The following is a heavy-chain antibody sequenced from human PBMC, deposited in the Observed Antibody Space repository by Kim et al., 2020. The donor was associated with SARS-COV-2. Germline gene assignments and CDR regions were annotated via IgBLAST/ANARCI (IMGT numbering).Heavy chain of an antibody. V-gene: IGHV4-30-4*01. CDR2: IYYSGST. Sequence: SETLSLTCTVSGGSISSGDYYWSWIRQPPGKGLEWIGYIYYSGSTYYNPSLKSRVTISVDTSKNQFSLKLSSVTAADTAVYYCARDGRGYCSGGSCSDWGQGTLVTVSS. CDR3: ARDGRGYCSGGSCSD. D-gene: IGHD2-15*01. CDR1: GGSISSGDYY. J-gene: IGHJ4*02.